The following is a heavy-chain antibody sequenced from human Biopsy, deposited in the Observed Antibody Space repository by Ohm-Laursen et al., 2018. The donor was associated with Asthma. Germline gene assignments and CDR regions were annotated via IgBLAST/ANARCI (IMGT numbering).Heavy chain of an antibody. D-gene: IGHD3-3*01. V-gene: IGHV3-30-3*01. CDR3: ARDVMEWYLPAFDF. CDR1: GLTFRSYA. CDR2: GGSYYDGGLK. J-gene: IGHJ4*02. Sequence: GQTLSLTCAASGLTFRSYAMHWVRQAPGKGLEWVAVGGSYYDGGLKYYADSVNGRFTVSRDDSKNTLYLQMNSLRPDDTAVYYCARDVMEWYLPAFDFWGQGTLVTVSS.